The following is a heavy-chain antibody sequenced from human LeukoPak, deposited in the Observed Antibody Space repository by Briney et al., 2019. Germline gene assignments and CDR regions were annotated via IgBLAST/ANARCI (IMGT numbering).Heavy chain of an antibody. V-gene: IGHV3-23*01. CDR1: GCTFSSYA. J-gene: IGHJ4*02. CDR3: AKRGHYDFWSGYLE. D-gene: IGHD3-3*01. CDR2: ISGSGGST. Sequence: GGSLRLSCAASGCTFSSYAMSWVRQAPGKGLEWVSAISGSGGSTYYADSVKGRFTISRDNSKNTLYLQMNSLRAEDTAVYYCAKRGHYDFWSGYLEWGQGTLVTVSS.